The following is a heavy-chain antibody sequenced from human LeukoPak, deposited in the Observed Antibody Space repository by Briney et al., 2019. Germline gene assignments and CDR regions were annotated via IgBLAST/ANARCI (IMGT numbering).Heavy chain of an antibody. J-gene: IGHJ5*02. D-gene: IGHD1-26*01. CDR1: GYTFTNHD. V-gene: IGHV1-8*01. CDR3: ARDIAGATKGGWFDT. Sequence: ASVKVSCKASGYTFTNHDINWVRQATGQGLEWMGWMNPNSGNTGYAQKFQGRVTMTRNTSIGTAYMELSSLRSEDTALYYCARDIAGATKGGWFDTWGQGTPVTVSS. CDR2: MNPNSGNT.